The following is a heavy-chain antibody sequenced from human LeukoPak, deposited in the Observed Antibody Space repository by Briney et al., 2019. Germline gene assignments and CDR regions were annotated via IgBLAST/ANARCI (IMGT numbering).Heavy chain of an antibody. CDR3: ARDYSGDYDSSGYLYYLDY. Sequence: SGTLSLTCIVSGDSVSSGYYYWSWIRQPPGKGLEWIGNIYYSGRTNYNPSLKSRVTISVDTSKNQFSLKLSSVTAADTAVYYCARDYSGDYDSSGYLYYLDYWGQGFLVTVSS. J-gene: IGHJ4*02. V-gene: IGHV4-61*01. CDR2: IYYSGRT. CDR1: GDSVSSGYYY. D-gene: IGHD3-22*01.